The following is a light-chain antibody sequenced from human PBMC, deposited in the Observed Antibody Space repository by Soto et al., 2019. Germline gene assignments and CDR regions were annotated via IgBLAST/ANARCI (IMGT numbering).Light chain of an antibody. CDR3: QQYNNWPRRT. J-gene: IGKJ1*01. CDR1: QSVSSN. CDR2: GAS. Sequence: EIVMTQSPATLSVSPGERATLSCRASQSVSSNLAWYQQKPGQAPRLLIYGASTRATGIPARFSGSGSGTEFTLTISSLQSEDFAVYYCQQYNNWPRRTFAQETKVDIK. V-gene: IGKV3-15*01.